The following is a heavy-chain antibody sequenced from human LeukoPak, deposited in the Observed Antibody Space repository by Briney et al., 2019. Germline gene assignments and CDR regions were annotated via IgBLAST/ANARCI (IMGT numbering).Heavy chain of an antibody. CDR2: IYYSGST. J-gene: IGHJ3*02. CDR1: GGSISSGGYY. V-gene: IGHV4-61*08. D-gene: IGHD3-22*01. Sequence: PSETLSLTCAVSGGSISSGGYYWSWIRQPPGKGLEWIGYIYYSGSTNYNPSLKSRVTISVDTSKNQFSLKLSSVTAADTAVYYCARADSNDAFDIWGQGTMVTVSS. CDR3: ARADSNDAFDI.